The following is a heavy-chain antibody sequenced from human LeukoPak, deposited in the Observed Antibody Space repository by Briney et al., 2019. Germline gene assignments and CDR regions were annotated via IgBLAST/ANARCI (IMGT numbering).Heavy chain of an antibody. CDR2: IIPIFGTA. J-gene: IGHJ4*02. V-gene: IGHV1-69*05. CDR3: ARVHPADYGGNSYFDY. D-gene: IGHD4-23*01. CDR1: GGTFSSYA. Sequence: SVKVSCKASGGTFSSYAISWVRQAPGQGLEWMGGIIPIFGTANYAQKFQGRVTITTDESTSTAYMELSSLRSEDTAVYYCARVHPADYGGNSYFDYWGQGTLVTVSS.